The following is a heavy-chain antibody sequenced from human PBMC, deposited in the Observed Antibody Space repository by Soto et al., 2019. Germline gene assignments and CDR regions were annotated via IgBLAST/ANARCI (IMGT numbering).Heavy chain of an antibody. J-gene: IGHJ4*02. CDR1: GGSIISSSYY. Sequence: PSETLSLTCTVSGGSIISSSYYWGLIRQPPGKGLEWIGSIYYSGSTYYNPSLKSRVTISVDTSKNQFSLKLSSVTAADTAVYYCVCPEYYDYIWGSYRFDYWGQGTLVTVSS. V-gene: IGHV4-39*01. CDR3: VCPEYYDYIWGSYRFDY. CDR2: IYYSGST. D-gene: IGHD3-16*02.